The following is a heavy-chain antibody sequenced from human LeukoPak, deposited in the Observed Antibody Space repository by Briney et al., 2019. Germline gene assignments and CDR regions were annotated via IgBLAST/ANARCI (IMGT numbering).Heavy chain of an antibody. CDR3: ARGYSSSWSNAFDI. Sequence: GGSLRLSCAASGFSFSSYSMNWVRQAPGKGLEWVSSIRSSSSYIYYADSLKGRFTISRDNAKNSLYLQMNSLRAEDTAVYYCARGYSSSWSNAFDIWGQGTMVTVSS. CDR1: GFSFSSYS. V-gene: IGHV3-21*01. CDR2: IRSSSSYI. J-gene: IGHJ3*02. D-gene: IGHD6-13*01.